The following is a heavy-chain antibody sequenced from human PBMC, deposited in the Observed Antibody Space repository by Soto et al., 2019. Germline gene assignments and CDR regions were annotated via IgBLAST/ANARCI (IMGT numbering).Heavy chain of an antibody. D-gene: IGHD6-6*01. Sequence: ASVKVSCKASGYTFTSYAMHWVRQAPGQRLEWMGWINAGNGNTKYSQKFQGRVTITRDTSASTAYMELSSLRSEDTAVYYCARHRLFSLYSSFTFGWNWFDPWGQGTLVTVSS. CDR1: GYTFTSYA. CDR3: ARHRLFSLYSSFTFGWNWFDP. V-gene: IGHV1-3*01. J-gene: IGHJ5*02. CDR2: INAGNGNT.